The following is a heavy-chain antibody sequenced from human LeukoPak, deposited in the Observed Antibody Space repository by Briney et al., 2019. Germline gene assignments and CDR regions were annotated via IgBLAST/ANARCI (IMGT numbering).Heavy chain of an antibody. V-gene: IGHV4-39*07. CDR3: ARVGRRGYRVNNWFDP. D-gene: IGHD5-18*01. J-gene: IGHJ5*02. CDR1: GGSISNNIYY. CDR2: INHSGST. Sequence: SETLSLTCTVSGGSISNNIYYWSWIRQPPGKGLEWIGEINHSGSTNYNPSLKSRVTISVDTSKNQFSLKLSSVTAADTAVYYCARVGRRGYRVNNWFDPWGQGTLVTVSS.